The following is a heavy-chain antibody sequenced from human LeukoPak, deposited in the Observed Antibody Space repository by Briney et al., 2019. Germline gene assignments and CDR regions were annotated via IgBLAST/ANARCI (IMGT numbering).Heavy chain of an antibody. V-gene: IGHV4-4*08. CDR2: TYSTGKN. CDR1: GGSINSHY. J-gene: IGHJ4*02. D-gene: IGHD6-19*01. CDR3: VRRATGWNYFDY. Sequence: PSETLSLTCAVSGGSINSHYWGWIRQPPGKGLQWIGDTYSTGKNNYNPSLRSRVTISLDTSKSHLSLNLTSVLAADTAIYYCVRRATGWNYFDYWGQGILVTVSS.